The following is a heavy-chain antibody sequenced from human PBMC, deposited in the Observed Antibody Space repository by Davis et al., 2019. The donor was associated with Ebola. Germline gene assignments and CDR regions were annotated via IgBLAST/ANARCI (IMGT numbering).Heavy chain of an antibody. CDR1: GFTFSSYS. D-gene: IGHD3-3*01. CDR2: ISSSSSTI. Sequence: GESLKISCAASGFTFSSYSMNWVRQAPGKGLEWVSYISSSSSTIYYADSVKGRFTISRDNAKNSLYLQMNSLRAEDTALYYCAKEGTIFGVVGGMDVWGQGTTVTVSS. J-gene: IGHJ6*02. CDR3: AKEGTIFGVVGGMDV. V-gene: IGHV3-48*04.